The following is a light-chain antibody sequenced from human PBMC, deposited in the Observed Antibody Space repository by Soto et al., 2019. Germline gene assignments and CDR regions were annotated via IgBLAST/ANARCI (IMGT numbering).Light chain of an antibody. CDR1: INDVGGYNS. J-gene: IGLJ1*01. Sequence: QSALTQPRSVSGSPGQSVTISCSGTINDVGGYNSVSWFQHHPGSAPKLMVHSVTQRPSGVPDRFSGSKSGNTASLTISRLQAEDEADYYCCSYAGSYTSYVFGTGTKVTVL. CDR3: CSYAGSYTSYV. CDR2: SVT. V-gene: IGLV2-11*01.